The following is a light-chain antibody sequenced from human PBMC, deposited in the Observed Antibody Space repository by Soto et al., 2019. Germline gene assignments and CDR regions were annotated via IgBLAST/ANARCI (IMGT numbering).Light chain of an antibody. Sequence: EIVLTQSPGTLSLSPGERATLSCRASQSVSSSYLAWYQQKPDQAPRLLIYGASSRATGIPDRFSGSGCGTDFSLTIIRLVPDDFAVYYCQQFGSSPLFTFGPGTKVDVK. CDR1: QSVSSSY. CDR3: QQFGSSPLFT. J-gene: IGKJ3*01. V-gene: IGKV3-20*01. CDR2: GAS.